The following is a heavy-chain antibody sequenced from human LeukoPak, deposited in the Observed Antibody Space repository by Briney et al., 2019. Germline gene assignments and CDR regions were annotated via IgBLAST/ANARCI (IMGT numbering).Heavy chain of an antibody. CDR2: IYYSGST. J-gene: IGHJ5*02. D-gene: IGHD2-2*01. CDR3: ARYCSSTSCRNWFDP. Sequence: PSQTLSLTCTVSGGSISSYYWSWIRQPPGKGLEWIGYIYYSGSTNYNPSLKSRVTISVDTSKNQFSLKLSSVTAADTAVYYCARYCSSTSCRNWFDPWGQGTLVTVSS. V-gene: IGHV4-59*01. CDR1: GGSISSYY.